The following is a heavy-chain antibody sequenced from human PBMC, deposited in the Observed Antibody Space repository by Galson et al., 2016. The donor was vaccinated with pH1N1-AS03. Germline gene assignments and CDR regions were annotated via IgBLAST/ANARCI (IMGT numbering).Heavy chain of an antibody. D-gene: IGHD2/OR15-2a*01. Sequence: SVKVSCKASGYIFTGFYVHWVRQAPGQGLEWMEWINPNNGVTNYAQKFQAWVTMTRDTSISTAYLELYGLKSDDTAVYYCARDPRGPCSSATCATTYYFGMDVWGQGTTVIVSS. CDR2: INPNNGVT. CDR1: GYIFTGFY. J-gene: IGHJ6*02. V-gene: IGHV1-2*04. CDR3: ARDPRGPCSSATCATTYYFGMDV.